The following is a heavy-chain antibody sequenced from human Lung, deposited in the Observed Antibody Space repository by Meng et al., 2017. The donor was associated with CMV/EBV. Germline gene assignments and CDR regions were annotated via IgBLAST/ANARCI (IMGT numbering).Heavy chain of an antibody. V-gene: IGHV3-30-3*01. CDR2: ISYDGSNK. CDR3: ARDVGYYDSSGYYSPIFDY. Sequence: FRRYTMQWVRQAPGEGLEWVAVISYDGSNKDYADSVKGRFTISRDNSKNTLYLQMNSLRAEDTAVYYCARDVGYYDSSGYYSPIFDYWGQGTLVTVSS. J-gene: IGHJ4*02. D-gene: IGHD3-22*01. CDR1: FRRYT.